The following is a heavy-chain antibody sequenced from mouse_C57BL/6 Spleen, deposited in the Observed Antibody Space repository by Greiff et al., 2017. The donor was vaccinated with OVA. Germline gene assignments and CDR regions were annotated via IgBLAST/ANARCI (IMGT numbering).Heavy chain of an antibody. CDR3: ARSVVFDY. CDR1: GYTFTSYW. D-gene: IGHD1-1*02. J-gene: IGHJ2*01. Sequence: QVQLQQSGAELVKPGASVKLSCKASGYTFTSYWMQWVKQRPGQGLEWIGEIDPSDSYTNYNQKFKGKATLTVDTSSSTAYMQLSSLTSEDSAVYYCARSVVFDYWGQGTTLTVSS. CDR2: IDPSDSYT. V-gene: IGHV1-50*01.